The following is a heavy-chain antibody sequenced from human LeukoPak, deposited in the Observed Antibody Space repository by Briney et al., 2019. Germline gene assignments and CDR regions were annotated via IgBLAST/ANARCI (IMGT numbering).Heavy chain of an antibody. CDR2: IYYSGST. D-gene: IGHD4-17*01. CDR3: ARDPGNYGEPMDI. Sequence: PSETLSLTCTVSGGFISSYYWSWIRQPPGKGLEWIGYIYYSGSTSYNPSLKSRVTMSADTSKNQFSLRLSSVTAADTAVYYCARDPGNYGEPMDIWGQGTMVTVSS. CDR1: GGFISSYY. J-gene: IGHJ3*02. V-gene: IGHV4-59*01.